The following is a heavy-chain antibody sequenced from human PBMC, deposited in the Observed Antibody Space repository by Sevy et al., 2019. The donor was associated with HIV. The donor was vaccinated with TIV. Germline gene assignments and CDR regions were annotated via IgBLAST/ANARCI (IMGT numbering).Heavy chain of an antibody. Sequence: GGSLRLSCAASGFTFSNYWMSWVRQAPGKGLEWVANIKQDGSEKYYVDPVKGRFTISRDNAKNSLSLQMNSLRAGDTAMYYCARDKGQGWFDPWGQGTLVTVSS. CDR3: ARDKGQGWFDP. J-gene: IGHJ5*02. CDR1: GFTFSNYW. V-gene: IGHV3-7*01. CDR2: IKQDGSEK.